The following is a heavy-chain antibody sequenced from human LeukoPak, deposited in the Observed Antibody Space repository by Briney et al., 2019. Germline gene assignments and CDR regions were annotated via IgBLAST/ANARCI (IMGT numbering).Heavy chain of an antibody. D-gene: IGHD1-26*01. Sequence: GGSLRLSCVASGFTFSSHWMHWVRRAPGKGLVWVSRVNGDGGSIRYADSVQGRFTISRDNAKNTLYLQMNSLRAGDTAVYYCARGGSPPEALGDTFDIWGQGTRVTVSS. J-gene: IGHJ3*02. V-gene: IGHV3-74*01. CDR3: ARGGSPPEALGDTFDI. CDR2: VNGDGGSI. CDR1: GFTFSSHW.